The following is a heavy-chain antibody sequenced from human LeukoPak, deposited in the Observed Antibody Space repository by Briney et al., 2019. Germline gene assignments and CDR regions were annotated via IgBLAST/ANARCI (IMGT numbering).Heavy chain of an antibody. Sequence: GGSLRLSCAASGFTFSGSAMHWVRQASGKGLEWVGRIRSKANSYATAYAASVKGRFTISRDDSKNTAYLQMNSLKTEDTAVYCCTRHVGYSSGWYLYNWFDPWGQGTLVTVSS. J-gene: IGHJ5*02. V-gene: IGHV3-73*01. CDR1: GFTFSGSA. D-gene: IGHD6-19*01. CDR3: TRHVGYSSGWYLYNWFDP. CDR2: IRSKANSYAT.